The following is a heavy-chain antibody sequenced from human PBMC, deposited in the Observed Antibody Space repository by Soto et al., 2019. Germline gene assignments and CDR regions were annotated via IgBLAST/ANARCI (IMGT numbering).Heavy chain of an antibody. V-gene: IGHV4-34*01. Sequence: QVQLQQWGAGLLKPSETLSLTCAVYGGSFSGYYWSWIRQPPGKGLEWMGEIKHNGRTNYNPSNKSRVTISEDTSQNQFSLKLSPVTDADTAVDYCARGWGRIFDYWGQGHLVTVSS. D-gene: IGHD7-27*01. J-gene: IGHJ4*02. CDR2: IKHNGRT. CDR1: GGSFSGYY. CDR3: ARGWGRIFDY.